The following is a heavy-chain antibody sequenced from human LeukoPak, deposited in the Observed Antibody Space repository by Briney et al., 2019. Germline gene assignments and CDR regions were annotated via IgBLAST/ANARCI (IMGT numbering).Heavy chain of an antibody. J-gene: IGHJ6*03. V-gene: IGHV4-59*01. D-gene: IGHD1-1*01. Sequence: SETLSLTCTVSGGSISNYYWSWIRQPPGKGLEWIGYIYYSGSTDYNPSLKSRVTISVDTSKNQFFLKLSSVTAADTAVYYCATSGTTGYYYYMDVWGKGTTVTVSS. CDR2: IYYSGST. CDR1: GGSISNYY. CDR3: ATSGTTGYYYYMDV.